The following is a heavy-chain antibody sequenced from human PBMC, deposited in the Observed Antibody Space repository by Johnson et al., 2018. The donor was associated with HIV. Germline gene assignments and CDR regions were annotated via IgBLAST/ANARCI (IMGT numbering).Heavy chain of an antibody. V-gene: IGHV3-30*04. CDR3: AKGGGAYSVRDTFDI. D-gene: IGHD4-11*01. CDR2: ISYDGSNK. J-gene: IGHJ3*02. CDR1: GFTFSSYA. Sequence: QVQLVESGGGVVQPGRSLRLSCAASGFTFSSYAMHWVRQAPGKGLEWVAVISYDGSNKYYADSVKGRFTISRDNSKNTLYLQINSLGAEDTAVYYCAKGGGAYSVRDTFDIWGQGTMVSVSS.